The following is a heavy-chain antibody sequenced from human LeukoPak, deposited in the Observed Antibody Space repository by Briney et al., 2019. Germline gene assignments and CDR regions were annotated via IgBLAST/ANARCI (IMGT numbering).Heavy chain of an antibody. CDR2: IFYSGST. CDR3: VRSDDFWSGYYGY. CDR1: GGSISSYC. J-gene: IGHJ4*02. V-gene: IGHV4-59*01. D-gene: IGHD3-3*01. Sequence: QASETLSLTCTVSGGSISSYCWSWIRQPPGKGLEWIGYIFYSGSTNYNPSLKSRVTISVDTSKNQFSLKLSPVTAADTAVYYCVRSDDFWSGYYGYWGQGTLVTVSS.